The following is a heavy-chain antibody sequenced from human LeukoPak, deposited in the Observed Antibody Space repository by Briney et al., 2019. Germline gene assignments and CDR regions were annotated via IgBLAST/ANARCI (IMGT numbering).Heavy chain of an antibody. CDR2: MNPNSGNT. V-gene: IGHV1-8*01. J-gene: IGHJ5*02. D-gene: IGHD2-2*01. CDR3: AGGGGYCSSTSCYLRGWFDP. Sequence: ASVKVSCKASGYTFTSYDINWVRQATGQGLEWMGWMNPNSGNTGYAQKFQGRVTMTRNTSISTAYMELSSLRSEDTAVYYCAGGGGYCSSTSCYLRGWFDPWGQGTLVTVSS. CDR1: GYTFTSYD.